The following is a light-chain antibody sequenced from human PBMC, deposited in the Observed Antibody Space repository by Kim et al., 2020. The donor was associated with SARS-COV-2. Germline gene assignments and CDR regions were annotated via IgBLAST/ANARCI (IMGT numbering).Light chain of an antibody. V-gene: IGKV3-15*01. Sequence: EIVMTQSPATLSVSPGERATLSCRASQSVSSNLAWYQQKPGQAPRLLIYGASTRATGIPARFSGSGSGTEFTLTISSLQSEDFAVYYCRQHNNKPPSWTFGQGTKVDIK. CDR3: RQHNNKPPSWT. J-gene: IGKJ1*01. CDR2: GAS. CDR1: QSVSSN.